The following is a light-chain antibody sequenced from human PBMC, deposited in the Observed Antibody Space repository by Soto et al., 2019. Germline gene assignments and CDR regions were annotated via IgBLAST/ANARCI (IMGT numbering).Light chain of an antibody. J-gene: IGKJ1*01. CDR2: AAT. Sequence: DIQMTQPPSSLSASVGDRVTITCRASQGISTYLVWYQQKPGTVPKLLIFAATTLQAGAPSRFSGSGSRTDSTLTISSQQPEEVATYYCQNYNGAPFTFGQGTKVEIK. CDR3: QNYNGAPFT. CDR1: QGISTY. V-gene: IGKV1-27*01.